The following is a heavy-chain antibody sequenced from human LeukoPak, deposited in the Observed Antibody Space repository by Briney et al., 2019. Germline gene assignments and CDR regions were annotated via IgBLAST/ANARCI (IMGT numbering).Heavy chain of an antibody. CDR3: ARDAQRGFDYSNSLQY. J-gene: IGHJ4*02. Sequence: GGSLRLSCAATGFTFNHYGMHWVRHAPGKGLEGVAVIWSDGTNTYCTDSVKGRFTISRVDSEKTVYLQMKNLRPDDTGVYYCARDAQRGFDYSNSLQYWGQGTPVTVST. CDR1: GFTFNHYG. V-gene: IGHV3-33*01. CDR2: IWSDGTNT. D-gene: IGHD4-11*01.